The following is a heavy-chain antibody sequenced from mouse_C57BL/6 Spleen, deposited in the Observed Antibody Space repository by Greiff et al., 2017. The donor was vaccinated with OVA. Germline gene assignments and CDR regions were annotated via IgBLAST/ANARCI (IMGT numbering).Heavy chain of an antibody. CDR2: IDPSDSYT. CDR1: GYTFTSYW. CDR3: ARERTSSNYGDAMDY. J-gene: IGHJ4*01. V-gene: IGHV1-59*01. D-gene: IGHD2-5*01. Sequence: QVQLQQPGAELVRPGTSVKLSCKASGYTFTSYWMHWVKQRPGQGLEWIGVIDPSDSYTNYNQKFKGKATLTVDTSSSTAYMQLSSLTSEDSAVYYCARERTSSNYGDAMDYWGQGTSVTVSS.